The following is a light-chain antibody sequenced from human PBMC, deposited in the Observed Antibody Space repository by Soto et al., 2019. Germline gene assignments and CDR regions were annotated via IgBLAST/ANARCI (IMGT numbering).Light chain of an antibody. CDR3: PAYTTSSQYLV. J-gene: IGLJ3*02. CDR2: DVT. V-gene: IGLV2-14*03. CDR1: SSDVGGYNY. Sequence: QSVLTQPASVSGSPGQSITISCTGTSSDVGGYNYVSWYQHHPGKAPKLMIYDVTNRPSGVSNRFSGSKSGNTASLTISGLQAEDEADYYCPAYTTSSQYLVFGGGTKLTVL.